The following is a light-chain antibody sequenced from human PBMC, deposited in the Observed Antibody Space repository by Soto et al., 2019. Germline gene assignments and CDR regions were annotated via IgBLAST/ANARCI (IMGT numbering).Light chain of an antibody. CDR3: QQYNRYAPET. CDR1: QDMSNY. J-gene: IGKJ4*01. Sequence: DIQMTQGPASLSASVGDRVTLTCHASQDMSNYLNWYQQKPGKAPNLLIYDSSSLETGLPSRFSGSGSGTDLTLTITSLQPDDFATYYCQQYNRYAPETFGQGTKVEI. CDR2: DSS. V-gene: IGKV1-33*01.